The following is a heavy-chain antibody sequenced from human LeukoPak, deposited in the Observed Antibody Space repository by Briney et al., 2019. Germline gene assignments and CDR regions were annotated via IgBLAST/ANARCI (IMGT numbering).Heavy chain of an antibody. Sequence: GGSLRLSCAASGFTVSSNYMSWVRQAPGKGLEWVSLIYSGGSTYYADSVKGRFTISRDNSKNTLYLQMNSLRAEDTAVYYCASRDKGYYYGMDVWGQGTTVTVSS. CDR2: IYSGGST. CDR3: ASRDKGYYYGMDV. CDR1: GFTVSSNY. V-gene: IGHV3-66*01. J-gene: IGHJ6*02. D-gene: IGHD5-24*01.